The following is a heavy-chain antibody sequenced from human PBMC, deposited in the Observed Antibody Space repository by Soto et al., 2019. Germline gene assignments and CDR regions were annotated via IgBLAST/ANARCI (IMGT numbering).Heavy chain of an antibody. V-gene: IGHV5-51*01. Sequence: PGESLKISCKGSGYSFTSYWIAWVRQMPGQGLEWMGIIYPGDSDTRYSPSFQGQVTISADKSINTAYLQWSSLKASDTAMYYCARQYCGGDCYSDYWGQGTLVTVSS. CDR2: IYPGDSDT. CDR1: GYSFTSYW. CDR3: ARQYCGGDCYSDY. J-gene: IGHJ4*02. D-gene: IGHD2-21*02.